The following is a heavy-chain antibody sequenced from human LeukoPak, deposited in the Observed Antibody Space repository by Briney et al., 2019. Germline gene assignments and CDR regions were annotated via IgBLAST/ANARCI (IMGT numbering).Heavy chain of an antibody. CDR2: ISGSGGST. D-gene: IGHD1-1*01. J-gene: IGHJ4*02. CDR1: GFTFSSYA. CDR3: AKGGSEDWNLATIHFDY. Sequence: GGSLRLSCAASGFTFSSYAMTWVRQAPGKGLGWVSTISGSGGSTYYADSVKGRFTISRDNSNNTLSLQMNSLGAEDTAVYYSAKGGSEDWNLATIHFDYWGQGTLVTVSS. V-gene: IGHV3-23*01.